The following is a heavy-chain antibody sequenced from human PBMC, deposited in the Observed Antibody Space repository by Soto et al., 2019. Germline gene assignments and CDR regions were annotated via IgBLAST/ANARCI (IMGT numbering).Heavy chain of an antibody. Sequence: SETLSLTCAVSGFSISSGYYWGWIRQPPWKGLEWIASMYYSGTTYYNPSLKSRVAISVDASNNQLSLKLRAVTAADTAVYYCGRDGNRGGSIGGSFDSWGRGARVTGSS. D-gene: IGHD6-25*01. V-gene: IGHV4-38-2*01. CDR1: GFSISSGYY. J-gene: IGHJ4*02. CDR2: MYYSGTT. CDR3: GRDGNRGGSIGGSFDS.